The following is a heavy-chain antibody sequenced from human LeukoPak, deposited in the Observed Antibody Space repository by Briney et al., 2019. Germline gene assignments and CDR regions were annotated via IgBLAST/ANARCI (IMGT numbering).Heavy chain of an antibody. Sequence: GGSLRLSCAASGFTFSGYGMHWVRQAPGKGLEWVAFIRYDGSNKYYADSVKGRFTISRDNSKNTLYLQMNSLRAEDTAVYYCAKVRWDDYGDFDAFDIWGQGTMVTVSS. CDR3: AKVRWDDYGDFDAFDI. V-gene: IGHV3-30*02. CDR2: IRYDGSNK. CDR1: GFTFSGYG. J-gene: IGHJ3*02. D-gene: IGHD4-17*01.